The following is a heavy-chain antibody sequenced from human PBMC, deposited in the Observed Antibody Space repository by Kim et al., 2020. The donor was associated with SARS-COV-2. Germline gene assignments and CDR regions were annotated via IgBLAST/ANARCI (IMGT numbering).Heavy chain of an antibody. CDR2: ISGDGGST. Sequence: GGSLRLSCAASGFTFDDYAMHWVRQAPGKGLEWVSLISGDGGSTYYADSVKGRFTISRDNSKNSLYLQMNSLRTEDTALYYCAKALSAGGSHPWNFDYWGQGTLVTVSS. V-gene: IGHV3-43*02. CDR1: GFTFDDYA. CDR3: AKALSAGGSHPWNFDY. J-gene: IGHJ4*02. D-gene: IGHD2-15*01.